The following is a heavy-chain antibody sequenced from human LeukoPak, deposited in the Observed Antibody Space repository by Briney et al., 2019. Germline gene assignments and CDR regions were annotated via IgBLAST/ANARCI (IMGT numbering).Heavy chain of an antibody. Sequence: ASVKVSCKASGHTFTDYYLHWLRQAPGHGLEWMGWINPNSGVTNYAQNLQGRVTMTRDTSISTAYMEVNRLRSDDTAVYYCARDVSGSYYRFDYWGQGTLVTVSS. D-gene: IGHD1-26*01. CDR3: ARDVSGSYYRFDY. V-gene: IGHV1-2*02. CDR1: GHTFTDYY. CDR2: INPNSGVT. J-gene: IGHJ4*02.